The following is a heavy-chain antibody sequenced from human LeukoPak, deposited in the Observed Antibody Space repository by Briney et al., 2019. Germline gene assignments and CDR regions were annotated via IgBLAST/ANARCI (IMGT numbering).Heavy chain of an antibody. V-gene: IGHV3-21*01. J-gene: IGHJ3*02. CDR3: ARDIYGAPGGAFDI. D-gene: IGHD4-17*01. CDR1: GFTFNKYS. Sequence: GGSLRLSCAASGFTFNKYSMTWVRQAPGKGLEWVSSISSSSSYIYYADSVKGRFTISRDNAKNSLYLQMNSLRAEDTAVFYCARDIYGAPGGAFDIWGQGTMVTVSS. CDR2: ISSSSSYI.